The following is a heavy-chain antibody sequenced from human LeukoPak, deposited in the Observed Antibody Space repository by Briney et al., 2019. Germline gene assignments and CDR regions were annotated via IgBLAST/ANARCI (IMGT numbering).Heavy chain of an antibody. CDR1: GGSISSGGYY. J-gene: IGHJ4*02. D-gene: IGHD6-19*01. Sequence: PSETLSLTCTVSGGSISSGGYYWSWIRQHPGKGLEWIGYTYYSGSTYYNPSLKSRVTISVDTSKNQFSLKLSSVTAADTAVYYCARVVGQWLDRGYFDYWGQGTLVTVSS. CDR2: TYYSGST. CDR3: ARVVGQWLDRGYFDY. V-gene: IGHV4-31*03.